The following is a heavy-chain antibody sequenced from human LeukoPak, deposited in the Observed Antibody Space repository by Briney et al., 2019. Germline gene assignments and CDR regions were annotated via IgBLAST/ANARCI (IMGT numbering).Heavy chain of an antibody. CDR1: GFTFSNYN. CDR2: ISSSSRSYI. Sequence: KAGGSLRLSCAASGFTFSNYNMNWVRQAPGKGLEWVSSISSSSRSYIYYADSVKGRFTISRDNAKNSLYLQMNSLRAEDTALYYCARDQGYSGSYSNFDNWGQGTLVTVSS. J-gene: IGHJ4*02. V-gene: IGHV3-21*04. CDR3: ARDQGYSGSYSNFDN. D-gene: IGHD1-26*01.